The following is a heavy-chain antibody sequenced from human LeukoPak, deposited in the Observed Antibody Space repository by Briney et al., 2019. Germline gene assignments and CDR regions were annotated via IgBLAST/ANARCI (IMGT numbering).Heavy chain of an antibody. D-gene: IGHD3-10*01. CDR1: GFTLSSYA. Sequence: PGGSLRLSCAASGFTLSSYAMSWVRQAPGKGLEWVSNISGSGGSTKYADYVKGRFTISRANSKNTVYLQMNSLRAEDTAVYYCAKVMKGSERLTMVRGVIIKTAGLYYMDVWGEGTTVTVSS. J-gene: IGHJ6*03. CDR2: ISGSGGST. CDR3: AKVMKGSERLTMVRGVIIKTAGLYYMDV. V-gene: IGHV3-23*01.